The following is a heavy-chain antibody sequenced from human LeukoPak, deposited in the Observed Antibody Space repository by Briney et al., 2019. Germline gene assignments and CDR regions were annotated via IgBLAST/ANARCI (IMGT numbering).Heavy chain of an antibody. CDR2: IYYSGST. J-gene: IGHJ4*02. Sequence: SETLSLTCTVSGGSISSSSYYWGWIRQPPGKGLEWIGSIYYSGSTYYNPSLKSRVTISVDTSKNQFSLKLSFVTAADTAVYYCARVRDTAMAYYFDYWGQGTLVTVSS. CDR3: ARVRDTAMAYYFDY. CDR1: GGSISSSSYY. D-gene: IGHD5-18*01. V-gene: IGHV4-39*07.